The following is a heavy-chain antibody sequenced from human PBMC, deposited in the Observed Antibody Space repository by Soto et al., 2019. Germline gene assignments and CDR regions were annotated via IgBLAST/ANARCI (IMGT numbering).Heavy chain of an antibody. Sequence: GGSLRLSCAASGFMFSAYTMSWVRQAPGKGLEWLSSITSNSDHIDYADSVKGRFTVSRDNARKSLYLQMDSLGAEDTGVYYCATPYYYNHWGPGTLVTVSS. J-gene: IGHJ4*02. CDR3: ATPYYYNH. V-gene: IGHV3-21*01. CDR1: GFMFSAYT. CDR2: ITSNSDHI.